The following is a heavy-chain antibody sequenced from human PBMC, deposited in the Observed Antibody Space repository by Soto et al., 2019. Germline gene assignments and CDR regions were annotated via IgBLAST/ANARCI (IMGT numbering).Heavy chain of an antibody. CDR3: ARDGGDLNSSGWYGYFDY. CDR2: IWYDGSNK. J-gene: IGHJ4*02. Sequence: QVQLVESGGGVVQPGRSLRLSCAASGFTFSSYGMHWVRQAPGKGLEWVAVIWYDGSNKYYADSVKGRFTISRDNSKNTMYRQMNSLRAEDTAVYYCARDGGDLNSSGWYGYFDYWGQGTLVTVSS. D-gene: IGHD6-19*01. CDR1: GFTFSSYG. V-gene: IGHV3-33*01.